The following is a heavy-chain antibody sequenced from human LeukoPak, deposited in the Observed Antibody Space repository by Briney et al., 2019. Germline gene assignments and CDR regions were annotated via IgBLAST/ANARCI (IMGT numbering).Heavy chain of an antibody. CDR1: GFSLSTSGGG. CDR3: AHSGSSSWYGVL. J-gene: IGHJ4*02. V-gene: IGHV2-5*02. Sequence: SGPTLLKPTPTLTLTFTFSGFSLSTSGGGVGWIRQPPVKALEWLALIYWDDDKRYSPSLKSRLTITKDTSKNQVVLTMTNMDPVDTATYYCAHSGSSSWYGVLWGQGTLVTVSS. D-gene: IGHD6-13*01. CDR2: IYWDDDK.